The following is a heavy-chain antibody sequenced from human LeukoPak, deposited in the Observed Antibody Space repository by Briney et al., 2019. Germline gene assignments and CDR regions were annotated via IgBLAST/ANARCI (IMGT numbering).Heavy chain of an antibody. CDR3: VRASRGWYYFDY. CDR1: GFTFSSYD. V-gene: IGHV3-13*05. CDR2: IGTAGDP. J-gene: IGHJ4*02. D-gene: IGHD6-19*01. Sequence: GGSLRLSCAASGFTFSSYDMHWFRQVKGKGLDWVSAIGTAGDPSYPGSVKGRFTISREIAKNSLYLQMNSLRDGDTAVYYCVRASRGWYYFDYWGQGTLVTVSS.